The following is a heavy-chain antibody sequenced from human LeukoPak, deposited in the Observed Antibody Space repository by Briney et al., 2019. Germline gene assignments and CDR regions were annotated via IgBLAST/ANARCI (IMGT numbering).Heavy chain of an antibody. J-gene: IGHJ5*02. CDR2: INPNSGGT. D-gene: IGHD2-15*01. CDR1: GYTFTGYY. Sequence: ASVKVSCKASGYTFTGYYMHWVRQAPGQGLEWMGWINPNSGGTNYAQKVQGRVILTRDTSITTAYMELSRLRSDDTAVYYCARERHRYCSGGSCYWFDPWGQGTLVTVSS. V-gene: IGHV1-2*02. CDR3: ARERHRYCSGGSCYWFDP.